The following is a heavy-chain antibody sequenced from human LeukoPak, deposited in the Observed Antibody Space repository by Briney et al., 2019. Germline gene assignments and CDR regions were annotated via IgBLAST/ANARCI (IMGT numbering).Heavy chain of an antibody. V-gene: IGHV3-74*01. CDR1: AFTFSTTW. CDR2: IISDGSFT. CDR3: ATDGGYAFDI. D-gene: IGHD3-10*01. J-gene: IGHJ3*02. Sequence: PGGSLRLSCAASAFTFSTTWMRWVRQAPGKGLVWVSRIISDGSFTTYADSVKGRFTISRDNAKNMLYLQMNNLRAEDTAVYYCATDGGYAFDIWGQGTMVTVSS.